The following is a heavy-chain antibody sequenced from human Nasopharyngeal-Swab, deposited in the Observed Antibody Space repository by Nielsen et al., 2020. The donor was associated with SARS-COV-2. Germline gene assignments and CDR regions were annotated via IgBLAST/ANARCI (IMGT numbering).Heavy chain of an antibody. D-gene: IGHD2-15*01. J-gene: IGHJ4*02. CDR1: GGTFSSYA. Sequence: SVKVSCKASGGTFSSYAISWVRQAPGQGLEWMGGIIPIFGTANYAQKFQGRVTITADKSTSTAYMELSSLRSEDTAVYYCARDGTIYCSGGSCYYFDYWGQGTLVTVSS. V-gene: IGHV1-69*06. CDR2: IIPIFGTA. CDR3: ARDGTIYCSGGSCYYFDY.